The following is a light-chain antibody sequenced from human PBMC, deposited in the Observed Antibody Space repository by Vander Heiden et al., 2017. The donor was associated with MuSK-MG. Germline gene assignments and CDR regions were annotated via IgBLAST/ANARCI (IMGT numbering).Light chain of an antibody. CDR1: QRISSY. Sequence: DIQMTQPPSSLPASVGDRVTITCRASQRISSYLNWYQQKTARAPQHLIYAASCWQSRVPSRFSGSSCGTDFSPPIISRQPQDFSAYHCQQNFSTPPHAFGRGTKVEIK. J-gene: IGKJ1*01. V-gene: IGKV1-39*01. CDR2: AAS. CDR3: QQNFSTPPHA.